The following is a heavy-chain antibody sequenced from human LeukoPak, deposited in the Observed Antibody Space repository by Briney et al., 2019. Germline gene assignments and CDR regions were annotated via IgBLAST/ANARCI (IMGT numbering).Heavy chain of an antibody. V-gene: IGHV3-73*01. CDR2: IRSKANSYAT. CDR1: GFTFSGSA. Sequence: GGSLRLSCAASGFTFSGSAMHWVRQASGKGLERVGRIRSKANSYATAYAASVKGRFTISRDDSKNPAYLQMNSLKTEDTAVYYCTTDTRRAAAGLYWGQGTLVTVSS. D-gene: IGHD6-13*01. J-gene: IGHJ4*02. CDR3: TTDTRRAAAGLY.